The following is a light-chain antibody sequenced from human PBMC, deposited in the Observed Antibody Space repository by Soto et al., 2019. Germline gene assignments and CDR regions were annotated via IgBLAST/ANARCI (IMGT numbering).Light chain of an antibody. J-gene: IGKJ1*01. CDR2: DAS. V-gene: IGKV3-20*01. Sequence: EIVLTQSPGTLSLSPGERATLSCRASQTVINTYVAWYQQKPGQAPRLLIYDASTRATGIPDRFSGSGSGTDFTLTISRLGPEDFAVYYCQQYGTSPWTCCQGTKVDIK. CDR1: QTVINTY. CDR3: QQYGTSPWT.